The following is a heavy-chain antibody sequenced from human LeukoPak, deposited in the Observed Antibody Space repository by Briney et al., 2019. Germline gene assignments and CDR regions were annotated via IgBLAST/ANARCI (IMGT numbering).Heavy chain of an antibody. CDR1: GFTSSRYG. CDR2: ISYDGSNK. Sequence: PGRSLRLSCAASGFTSSRYGMHWVRQAPGKGLEWVAVISYDGSNKYYADSVKGRFTISRDNSKNTLYLQMNSLRAEDTAVYYCANGKFDYWGQGTLVTVSS. CDR3: ANGKFDY. V-gene: IGHV3-30*18. J-gene: IGHJ4*02.